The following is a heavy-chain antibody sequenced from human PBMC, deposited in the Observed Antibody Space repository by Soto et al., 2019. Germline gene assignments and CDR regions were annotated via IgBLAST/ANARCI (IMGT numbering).Heavy chain of an antibody. J-gene: IGHJ4*02. V-gene: IGHV1-69*01. D-gene: IGHD1-26*01. CDR2: IIPVSGTT. CDR3: ARGPAVDVGPTYFDH. Sequence: QVQLVQSGAEVKKPGSSVKVSCKAIGGAISSYAISWVRQAPGQGLEWMGGIIPVSGTTTYAQKFQARVTNTADESTTSAYMELSSLRSEDTAVYYCARGPAVDVGPTYFDHWGQGTPVTVSP. CDR1: GGAISSYA.